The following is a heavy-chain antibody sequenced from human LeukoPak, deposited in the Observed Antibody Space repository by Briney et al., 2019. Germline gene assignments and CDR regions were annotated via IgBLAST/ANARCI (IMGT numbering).Heavy chain of an antibody. J-gene: IGHJ4*02. V-gene: IGHV3-15*01. D-gene: IGHD3-22*01. CDR2: IKSKTDGGTT. CDR1: GFTFSNAW. Sequence: KPGGSLRLSCAASGFTFSNAWMRSVRQAPGKGLEWVGRIKSKTDGGTTDYAAPVKGRFTISRDDSKNTLYLQMNSLKTEDTAVYYCTTDYYDSSGYYDADWGQGTLVTVSS. CDR3: TTDYYDSSGYYDAD.